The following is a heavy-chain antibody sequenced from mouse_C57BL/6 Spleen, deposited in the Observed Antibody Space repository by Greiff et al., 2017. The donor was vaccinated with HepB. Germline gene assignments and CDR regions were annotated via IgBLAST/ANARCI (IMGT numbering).Heavy chain of an antibody. Sequence: EVMLVESGAELVKPGASVKLSCTASGFNIKDYYMHWVKQRTEQGLEWIGRIDPEDGETKYAPKFQGKATITADTSSNTAYLQLSSLTSEDTSVYYCAREGTTVVATVDDWGQGTTLTVSS. CDR1: GFNIKDYY. D-gene: IGHD1-1*01. CDR3: AREGTTVVATVDD. V-gene: IGHV14-2*01. CDR2: IDPEDGET. J-gene: IGHJ2*01.